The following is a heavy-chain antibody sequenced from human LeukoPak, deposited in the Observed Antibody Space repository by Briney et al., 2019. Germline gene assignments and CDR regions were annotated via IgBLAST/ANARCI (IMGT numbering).Heavy chain of an antibody. D-gene: IGHD6-13*01. CDR1: GFTFSSYY. Sequence: GGSLRLSCAASGFTFSSYYMSWVRQAPGKGLEWVSAISGRGDSTYYADSVKGRFTISRDTSKNTLYLQMNSLRAEDTAVYYCSKDETGSSWYNWGQGTLVTVSS. CDR3: SKDETGSSWYN. V-gene: IGHV3-23*01. CDR2: ISGRGDST. J-gene: IGHJ4*02.